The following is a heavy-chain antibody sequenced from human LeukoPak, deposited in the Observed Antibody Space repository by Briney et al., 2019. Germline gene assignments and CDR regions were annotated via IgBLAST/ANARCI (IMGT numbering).Heavy chain of an antibody. CDR3: ARDKPIAARPYYYYGMDV. V-gene: IGHV3-33*01. Sequence: GGSLRLSCAASGFTFSSYGMHWVRQAPGKGLEWVAVIWYDGSNKYYADSVKGRFTISRDNSKNTLYLQMNSLRAEDTAVYYCARDKPIAARPYYYYGMDVWGQGTTVTVSS. J-gene: IGHJ6*02. CDR2: IWYDGSNK. D-gene: IGHD6-6*01. CDR1: GFTFSSYG.